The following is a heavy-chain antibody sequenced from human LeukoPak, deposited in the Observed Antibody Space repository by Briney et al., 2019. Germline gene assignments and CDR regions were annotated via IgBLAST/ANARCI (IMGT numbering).Heavy chain of an antibody. CDR3: AKSLDIVVVPAAYKGDAFDI. V-gene: IGHV3-23*01. CDR2: ISGSGGST. CDR1: GFTFSSYA. D-gene: IGHD2-2*03. J-gene: IGHJ3*02. Sequence: GGSLRLSCAASGFTFSSYAMSWVRQAPGKGLEWVSAISGSGGSTYYADSVKGRFTISRDNSKNTLYLQMNSLRAEDTAVYYRAKSLDIVVVPAAYKGDAFDIWGQGTMVTVSS.